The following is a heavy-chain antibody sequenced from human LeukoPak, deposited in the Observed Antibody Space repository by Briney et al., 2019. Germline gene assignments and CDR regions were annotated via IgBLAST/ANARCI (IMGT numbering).Heavy chain of an antibody. J-gene: IGHJ4*02. V-gene: IGHV1-46*01. CDR2: INPSGGST. D-gene: IGHD5-24*01. CDR3: ARRDGYNLFDY. Sequence: ASVKVSCKASGYIFTGYYMHWVRQAPGQGVEWMGMINPSGGSTTYAQKFQGRVTLTRDTSTSTVYMELSSLRSEDTAVYYCARRDGYNLFDYWGQGTLVTVSS. CDR1: GYIFTGYY.